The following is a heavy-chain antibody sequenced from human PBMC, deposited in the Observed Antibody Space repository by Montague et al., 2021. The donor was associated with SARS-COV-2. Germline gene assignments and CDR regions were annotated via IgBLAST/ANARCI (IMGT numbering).Heavy chain of an antibody. D-gene: IGHD3-3*01. CDR1: GYSISSGYY. CDR3: ARDVRYYDFWSGRAQTSPDY. V-gene: IGHV4-38-2*02. J-gene: IGHJ4*02. CDR2: IYHSGST. Sequence: SETLSLTCTVSGYSISSGYYWGWIRQPPGKGLEWIGSIYHSGSTYYNPSLKSRVTILVDTSKNQFSLLLSSVTAADTAVYYCARDVRYYDFWSGRAQTSPDYWGQGTLVTVSS.